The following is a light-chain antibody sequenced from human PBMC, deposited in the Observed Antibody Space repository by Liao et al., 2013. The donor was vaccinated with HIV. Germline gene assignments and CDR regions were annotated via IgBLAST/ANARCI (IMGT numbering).Light chain of an antibody. CDR2: YDS. V-gene: IGLV3-21*01. CDR3: QAWDSDTVL. Sequence: SYVLTQAPSVSVAPGKTARITCGGNNIGSKSVHWYQQKPGQAPVLVIYYDSDRPSGIPERFSGSNSGNTATLTISGTQTVDEADFYCQAWDSDTVLFGGGTKLTVL. J-gene: IGLJ2*01. CDR1: NIGSKS.